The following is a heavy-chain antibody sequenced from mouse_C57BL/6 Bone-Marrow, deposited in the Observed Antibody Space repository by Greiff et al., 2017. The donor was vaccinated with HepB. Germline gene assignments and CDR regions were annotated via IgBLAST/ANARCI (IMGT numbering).Heavy chain of an antibody. J-gene: IGHJ2*01. V-gene: IGHV1-69*01. CDR2: IDPSDSYT. CDR3: ARRYDYDGDYFDY. CDR1: GYTFTSYW. Sequence: QVQLKQPGAELVMPGASVKLSCKTSGYTFTSYWMHWVKQRPGQGLEWIGEIDPSDSYTNYNQKFKGKSTLTVDKSSSTAYMQLSSLTAEDSAVYYCARRYDYDGDYFDYWGQGTTLTVSS. D-gene: IGHD2-4*01.